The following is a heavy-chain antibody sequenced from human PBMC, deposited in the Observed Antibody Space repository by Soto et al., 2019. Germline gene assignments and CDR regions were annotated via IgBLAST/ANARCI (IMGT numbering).Heavy chain of an antibody. D-gene: IGHD3-16*02. J-gene: IGHJ4*02. CDR3: AISLYIYRPGYYFDY. CDR2: IYYSGST. V-gene: IGHV4-59*01. CDR1: GGSISSYY. Sequence: PSETLSLTCTVPGGSISSYYWSWIRQPPGKGLEWIGYIYYSGSTNYNPSLKSRVTISVDTSKNQFSLKLSSVTAADTAVYYCAISLYIYRPGYYFDYWGQGTLVTVSS.